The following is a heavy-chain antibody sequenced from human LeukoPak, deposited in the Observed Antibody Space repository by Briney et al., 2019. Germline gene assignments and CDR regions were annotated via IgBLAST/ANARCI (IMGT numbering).Heavy chain of an antibody. CDR2: IKNDGSET. CDR3: VKNDGWFHLAQ. CDR1: GFNFRDHW. V-gene: IGHV3-7*03. Sequence: GGSLRLSCAVSGFNFRDHWMDWVRQAPGKGLEWVGHIKNDGSETYYLDSLKGRFSISRDNTNNALYLRMNSLRVEDTAVYYCVKNDGWFHLAQWGQGTLVTVSS. J-gene: IGHJ4*02. D-gene: IGHD6-19*01.